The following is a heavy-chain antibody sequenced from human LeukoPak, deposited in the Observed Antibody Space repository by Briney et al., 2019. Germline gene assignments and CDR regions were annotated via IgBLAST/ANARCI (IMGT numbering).Heavy chain of an antibody. J-gene: IGHJ3*02. V-gene: IGHV1-69*05. CDR3: AREVGSDYGDYVGAFDI. CDR1: GGTFSSYA. Sequence: SVKVSCKASGGTFSSYAINWVRQAPGQGLEWMGGIIPIFGTANYAQKFQGRVTITTDESTSTAYMELSSLRSEDTAVYYCAREVGSDYGDYVGAFDIWGQGTMVTVSS. CDR2: IIPIFGTA. D-gene: IGHD4-17*01.